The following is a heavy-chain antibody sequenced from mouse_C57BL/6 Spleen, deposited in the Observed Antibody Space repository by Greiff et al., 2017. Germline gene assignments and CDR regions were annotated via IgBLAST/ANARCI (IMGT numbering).Heavy chain of an antibody. CDR2: IWSGGST. D-gene: IGHD2-4*01. V-gene: IGHV2-6*03. Sequence: QVQLQQSGPGLVAPSQSLSITCTVSGFSLTSYGVHWVRQPPGKGLEWLVVIWSGGSTTYNSAPKPRLSISKVNSKSQVFLKMNRLQTDDTAMYYCARDEGLRRRDWYFDVWGTGTTVTVSS. CDR3: ARDEGLRRRDWYFDV. J-gene: IGHJ1*03. CDR1: GFSLTSYG.